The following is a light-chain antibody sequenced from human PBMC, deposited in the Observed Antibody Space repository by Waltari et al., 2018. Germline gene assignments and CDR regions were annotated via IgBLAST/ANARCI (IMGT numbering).Light chain of an antibody. CDR2: EVS. CDR3: SSYTSSSTSVV. Sequence: QSALTQPASVSGSPGQSITISCPGTSRDVGGYNYVSRYQQHPGKAPKPMIYEVSNRPSGVSNRFSGSKSGNTASLTISGLQAEDEADYYCSSYTSSSTSVVFGGGTKLTVL. J-gene: IGLJ2*01. CDR1: SRDVGGYNY. V-gene: IGLV2-14*01.